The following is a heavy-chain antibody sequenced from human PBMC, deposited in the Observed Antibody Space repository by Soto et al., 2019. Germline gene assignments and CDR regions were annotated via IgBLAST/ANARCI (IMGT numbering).Heavy chain of an antibody. CDR2: ISPYDGNT. Sequence: QVQLVQSGAEVQKPGASVKVSCKASGYTFSNYGISWVRRAPGQGLEWMGGISPYDGNTNYAQKLQGRVTMTTDTSTSTAYMELRSLRSDDTAVYYCARVRTYCSGGSCYFDYWGKGTLVTVSS. V-gene: IGHV1-18*01. CDR3: ARVRTYCSGGSCYFDY. D-gene: IGHD2-15*01. CDR1: GYTFSNYG. J-gene: IGHJ4*02.